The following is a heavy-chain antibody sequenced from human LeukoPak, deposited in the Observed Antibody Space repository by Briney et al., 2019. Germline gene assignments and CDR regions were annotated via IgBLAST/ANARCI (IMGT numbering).Heavy chain of an antibody. D-gene: IGHD6-6*01. CDR2: IDPSDSYT. J-gene: IGHJ4*02. Sequence: RGESLKISCKGPGYSFTSYWISWVRQMPGKGLEWMGRIDPSDSYTNYSPSFQGHVTISADKSISTAYLQWSSLKASDTAMFYCARHRGRDGSSYYFDYWGQGTLVSVSS. V-gene: IGHV5-10-1*01. CDR3: ARHRGRDGSSYYFDY. CDR1: GYSFTSYW.